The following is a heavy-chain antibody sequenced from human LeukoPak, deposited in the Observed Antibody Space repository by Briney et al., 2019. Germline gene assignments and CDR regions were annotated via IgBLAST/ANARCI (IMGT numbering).Heavy chain of an antibody. CDR3: VGWAYDSSGYSIDAFDI. D-gene: IGHD3-22*01. CDR2: IYYSGST. CDR1: GGSISSGDYY. Sequence: PSQTLSLTCTVSGGSISSGDYYWGWIRQPPGKGLEWIGSIYYSGSTYYNPSLKSRVTISVDTSKNQFSLKLSSVTAADTAVYYCVGWAYDSSGYSIDAFDIWGQGTMVTVSS. V-gene: IGHV4-39*01. J-gene: IGHJ3*02.